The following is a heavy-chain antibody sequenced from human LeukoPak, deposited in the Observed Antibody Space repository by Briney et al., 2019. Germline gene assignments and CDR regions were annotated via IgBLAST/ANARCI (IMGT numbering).Heavy chain of an antibody. CDR3: AKGSYYDSSGSFYFDY. V-gene: IGHV3-23*01. J-gene: IGHJ4*02. CDR1: GFTFSSYA. Sequence: GGSVRLSCAASGFTFSSYAMSGVRHAPGKGLEWVSGISGSGDNTYYADSVKGRFTISRDNSKNPMYVQVNSLGTEDTAAYYCAKGSYYDSSGSFYFDYWGQGTLVTVSS. CDR2: ISGSGDNT. D-gene: IGHD3-22*01.